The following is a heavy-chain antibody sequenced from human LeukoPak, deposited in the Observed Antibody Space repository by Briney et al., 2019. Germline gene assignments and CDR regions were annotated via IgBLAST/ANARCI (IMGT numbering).Heavy chain of an antibody. J-gene: IGHJ4*02. Sequence: PGGSLRLSCAASGFTVSRNYMSWVRQAPGKGLEWVSVIYSGGSTYYADSVKGRFTISRDISRNTLYLQMNSVRAEDTAVYYCAKSHLWLSYYFDYWGQGTLVTVSS. CDR2: IYSGGST. CDR3: AKSHLWLSYYFDY. D-gene: IGHD6-19*01. V-gene: IGHV3-66*02. CDR1: GFTVSRNY.